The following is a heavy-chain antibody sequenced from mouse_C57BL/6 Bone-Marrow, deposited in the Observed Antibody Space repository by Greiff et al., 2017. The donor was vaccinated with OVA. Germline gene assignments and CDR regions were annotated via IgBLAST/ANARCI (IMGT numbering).Heavy chain of an antibody. CDR1: GFTFSDYY. V-gene: IGHV5-16*01. CDR3: ARAPFTTVVDWYFDV. J-gene: IGHJ1*03. D-gene: IGHD1-1*01. Sequence: DVHLVESEGGLVQPGSSMKLSCTASGFTFSDYYMAWVRQVPEKGLEWVANINYDGSSTYYLDSLKSRFIISRDNAKNILYLQMSSLKSEDTATYYCARAPFTTVVDWYFDVWGTGTTVTVSS. CDR2: INYDGSST.